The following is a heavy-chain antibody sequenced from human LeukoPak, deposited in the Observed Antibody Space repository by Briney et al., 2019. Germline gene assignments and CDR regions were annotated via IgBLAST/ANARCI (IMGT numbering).Heavy chain of an antibody. CDR1: GYTFTSYY. J-gene: IGHJ4*02. CDR2: INPSGGST. D-gene: IGHD1-26*01. V-gene: IGHV1-46*01. CDR3: ARARSIARATTGFGY. Sequence: ASVKVSCKASGYTFTSYYMHWVRQAPGQGLEWMGIINPSGGSTSYAQKFQGRVTMTRDMSTSTVYMELSSLRSEDTAVYYCARARSIARATTGFGYWGQGTLVTVSS.